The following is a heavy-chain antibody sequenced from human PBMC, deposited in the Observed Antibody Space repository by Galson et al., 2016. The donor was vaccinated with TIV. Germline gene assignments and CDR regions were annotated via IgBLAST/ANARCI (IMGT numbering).Heavy chain of an antibody. J-gene: IGHJ6*02. CDR2: IHTGGNT. CDR3: ARERRHCGNECFLQCYYGMDA. V-gene: IGHV3-66*02. CDR1: GFPVSDNY. D-gene: IGHD4-23*01. Sequence: SLRLSCAASGFPVSDNYMTWVRRAPGKGLEWASIIHTGGNTNYADSGRGRFTISRDNAKNTVYLQMSRLRAEDAAVYYCARERRHCGNECFLQCYYGMDAWGQGTTVTVSS.